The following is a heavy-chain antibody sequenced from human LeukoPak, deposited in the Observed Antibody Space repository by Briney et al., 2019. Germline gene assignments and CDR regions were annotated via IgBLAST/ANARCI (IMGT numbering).Heavy chain of an antibody. Sequence: GKSLRLSCAASGFTFSSYDMHWVRQAPGKGLEWVASMSYDGSNEYYADSVKGRFTISRDNSKNTLYLQMNSLRTEDTAVYYCARGAPPDYWGQGTLVTVSS. CDR3: ARGAPPDY. J-gene: IGHJ4*02. CDR2: MSYDGSNE. V-gene: IGHV3-30*19. CDR1: GFTFSSYD.